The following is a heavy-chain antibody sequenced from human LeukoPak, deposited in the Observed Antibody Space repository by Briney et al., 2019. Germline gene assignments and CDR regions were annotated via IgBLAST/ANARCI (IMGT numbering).Heavy chain of an antibody. J-gene: IGHJ4*02. Sequence: GSLRLSCAASGVTFSRYSMNWVRQAPGKGLEWVSSISSSSIYIYYADSVKGRFTISRYNAKNSLYLQMNSLRAEDTAMYYCARVTLTSANFDYWGQGTLVTVSS. CDR3: ARVTLTSANFDY. CDR1: GVTFSRYS. V-gene: IGHV3-21*04. CDR2: ISSSSIYI.